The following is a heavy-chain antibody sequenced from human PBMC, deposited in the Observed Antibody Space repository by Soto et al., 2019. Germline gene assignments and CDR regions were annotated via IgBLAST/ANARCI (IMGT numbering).Heavy chain of an antibody. CDR2: IKQDGSEK. D-gene: IGHD3-9*01. J-gene: IGHJ4*02. Sequence: SGGSLRLSCAASGFTFSSYWMSWVRQAPGKGLEWVANIKQDGSEKYYVDSVKGRFTISRDNAKNSLYLQMNSLRAEDTAVYYCARVGGSLRYFDWFYYFDYWGQGTLVTVSS. V-gene: IGHV3-7*01. CDR1: GFTFSSYW. CDR3: ARVGGSLRYFDWFYYFDY.